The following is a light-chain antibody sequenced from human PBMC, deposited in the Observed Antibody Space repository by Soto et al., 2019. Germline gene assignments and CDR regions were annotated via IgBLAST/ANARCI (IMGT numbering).Light chain of an antibody. CDR3: CSYAGSSTVV. J-gene: IGLJ2*01. V-gene: IGLV2-23*01. CDR2: EAS. CDR1: SSDVGSYNL. Sequence: QSPLTQPASVSGSPGQSITISCTGTSSDVGSYNLVSWYQQHPGKAPKLMIYEASKRPSGVSNRFSGSKSGNMASLTISGLQAEDEADYYCCSYAGSSTVVFGGGTKLTVL.